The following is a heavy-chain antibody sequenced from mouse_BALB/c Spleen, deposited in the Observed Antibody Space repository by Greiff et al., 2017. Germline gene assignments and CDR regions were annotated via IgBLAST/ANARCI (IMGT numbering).Heavy chain of an antibody. CDR1: GDSITSGY. V-gene: IGHV3-8*02. D-gene: IGHD2-2*01. Sequence: EVKLMESGPSLVKPSQTLSLTCSVTGDSITSGYWNWIRKFPGNKLEYMGYISYSGSTYYNPSLKSRISITRDTSKNQYYLQLNSVTTEDTATYYCARYEGIYYGYVCDYWGQGTTLTVSS. CDR2: ISYSGST. CDR3: ARYEGIYYGYVCDY. J-gene: IGHJ2*01.